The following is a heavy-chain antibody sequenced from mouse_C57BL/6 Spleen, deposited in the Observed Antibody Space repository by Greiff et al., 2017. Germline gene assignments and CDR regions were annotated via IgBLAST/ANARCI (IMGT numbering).Heavy chain of an antibody. V-gene: IGHV1-53*01. J-gene: IGHJ4*01. Sequence: VQLKQPGTELVKPGASVKLSCKASGYTFTSYWMHWVKQRPGQGLEWIGNINPSNGGTNYNEKFKSKATLTVDKSSSTAYMQLSSLTSEDSAVYYCARHGVRRDYAMDYWGQGTSVTVSS. CDR3: ARHGVRRDYAMDY. CDR2: INPSNGGT. CDR1: GYTFTSYW. D-gene: IGHD2-14*01.